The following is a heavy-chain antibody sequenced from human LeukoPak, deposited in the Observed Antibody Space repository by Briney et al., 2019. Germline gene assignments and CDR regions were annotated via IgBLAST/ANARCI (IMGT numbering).Heavy chain of an antibody. CDR1: GYTFTSYN. J-gene: IGHJ6*03. V-gene: IGHV1-8*01. D-gene: IGHD2-2*02. CDR3: ARLKPILRVRAAIPRPYCYYMDV. CDR2: MNPNSGKT. Sequence: ASVKVSRKASGYTFTSYNINWVRQATGQGREWMGWMNPNSGKTGYEQKFQGRVTMTRNTVISTAYMELSSLRSEDTAVYYCARLKPILRVRAAIPRPYCYYMDVWGKGTTVTVSS.